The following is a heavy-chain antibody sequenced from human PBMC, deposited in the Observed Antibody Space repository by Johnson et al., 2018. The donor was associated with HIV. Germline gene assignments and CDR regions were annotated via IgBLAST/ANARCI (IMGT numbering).Heavy chain of an antibody. CDR3: ARRGNYLADAFDS. CDR2: ISGSGGST. D-gene: IGHD1-7*01. J-gene: IGHJ3*02. V-gene: IGHV3-23*04. CDR1: GFTFSSYG. Sequence: EVQLVESGGGVVQRGGSLRVSCAASGFTFSSYGLSWVRQAPGKGLEWVSAISGSGGSTFYADTMKGRFTISRDNSKSTLYLQMNSLRAEDTAVYYCARRGNYLADAFDSWGQGTMVTVSS.